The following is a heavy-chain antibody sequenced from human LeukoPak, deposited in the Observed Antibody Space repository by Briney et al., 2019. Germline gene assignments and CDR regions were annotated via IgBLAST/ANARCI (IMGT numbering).Heavy chain of an antibody. D-gene: IGHD3-3*01. J-gene: IGHJ6*02. V-gene: IGHV7-4-1*02. CDR3: ARDYGSYDFWGGYPTWNYGMDV. CDR2: INTNTGNP. Sequence: GASVKVSCKASGYTFTSYAMNWVRQAPGQGLEWMGWINTNTGNPTYAQGFTGRFVFSLDTSVSTAYLQISSLKAEDTAVYYCARDYGSYDFWGGYPTWNYGMDVWGQGTTVTVSS. CDR1: GYTFTSYA.